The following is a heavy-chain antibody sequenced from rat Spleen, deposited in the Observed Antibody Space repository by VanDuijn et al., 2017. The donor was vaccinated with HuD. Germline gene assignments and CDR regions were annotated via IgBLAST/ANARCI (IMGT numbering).Heavy chain of an antibody. Sequence: EVQLVESGGGLVQPGRSMKLSCVVSGFTFSNYYMAWVRQAPTKGLEWVASITTGGGNTYYRDSVKGRFTISRDNAKSTLYLQMDSLRSEDTATYYCARRTIAAIFRYFDFWGPGTMVTVSS. J-gene: IGHJ1*01. V-gene: IGHV5-25*01. CDR3: ARRTIAAIFRYFDF. CDR1: GFTFSNYY. CDR2: ITTGGGNT. D-gene: IGHD1-2*01.